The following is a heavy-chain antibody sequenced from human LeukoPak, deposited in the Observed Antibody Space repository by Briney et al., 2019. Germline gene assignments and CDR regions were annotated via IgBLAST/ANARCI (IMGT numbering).Heavy chain of an antibody. CDR3: ARAGGYYYGSGNEYGMDV. V-gene: IGHV4-30-2*01. CDR1: GGSISSGGYS. CDR2: IYHSGST. Sequence: PSETLSLTCAVSGGSISSGGYSWSWIRQPPGKGLEWIGYIYHSGSTYYNPSLKSRVTISVDRSKNQFSLKLSSVTAADTAVYYCARAGGYYYGSGNEYGMDVWGQGTTVTVSS. J-gene: IGHJ6*02. D-gene: IGHD3-10*01.